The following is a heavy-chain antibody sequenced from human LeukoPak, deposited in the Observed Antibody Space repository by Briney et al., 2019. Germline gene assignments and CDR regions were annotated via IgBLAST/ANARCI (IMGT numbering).Heavy chain of an antibody. Sequence: PGGSLRLSCAASGFTFSNYNMNWVRQAPGRGLEWVAVISYDGNNKYYADSVKGRFTISRDNSRNTLYLQMNSLRPEDTAVYYCATKTPFAVAPRGWGQGTLVTVSS. CDR3: ATKTPFAVAPRG. D-gene: IGHD6-19*01. CDR2: ISYDGNNK. J-gene: IGHJ4*02. CDR1: GFTFSNYN. V-gene: IGHV3-30*03.